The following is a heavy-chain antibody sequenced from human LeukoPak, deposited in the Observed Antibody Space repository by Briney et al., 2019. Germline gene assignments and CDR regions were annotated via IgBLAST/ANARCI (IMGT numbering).Heavy chain of an antibody. CDR3: ARVRPFSGGSCYDY. CDR2: IIPIFGTA. D-gene: IGHD2-15*01. V-gene: IGHV1-69*13. CDR1: GGTFSSYA. Sequence: ASVKVSCKASGGTFSSYAISWVRQAPGQGLEWMGGIIPIFGTANYAQKFQGRVTITADASTSTAYMELSSLRSEDTAVYYCARVRPFSGGSCYDYWGQGTLVTVSS. J-gene: IGHJ4*02.